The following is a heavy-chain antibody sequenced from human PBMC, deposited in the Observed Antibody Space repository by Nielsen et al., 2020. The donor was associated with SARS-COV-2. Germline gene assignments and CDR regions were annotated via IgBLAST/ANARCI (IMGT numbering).Heavy chain of an antibody. CDR2: IWYDGSNK. D-gene: IGHD7-27*01. V-gene: IGHV3-33*01. CDR3: ARGVTRDHGMDV. Sequence: GESLKISCAASGFTFSSYGMHWVRQAPGKGLEWVAVIWYDGSNKYYADSVKGRFTISRDNSKNTLYLQMNSLRAEDTAVYYCARGVTRDHGMDVWGQGTTVTVSS. CDR1: GFTFSSYG. J-gene: IGHJ6*02.